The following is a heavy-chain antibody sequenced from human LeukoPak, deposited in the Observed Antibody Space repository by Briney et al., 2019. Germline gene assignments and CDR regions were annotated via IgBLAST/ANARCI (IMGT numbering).Heavy chain of an antibody. CDR3: ARDRGYSSSSQEYYYYGMDV. J-gene: IGHJ6*02. Sequence: PSETLSLTCTVSGGSISSYYWSWIRQPPGKGLEWIGYIYYSGSTNYNPSLKSRVTISVDTSMNQFSLKLSSVTAADTAVYYCARDRGYSSSSQEYYYYGMDVWGQGTTVTVSS. V-gene: IGHV4-59*01. CDR1: GGSISSYY. D-gene: IGHD6-6*01. CDR2: IYYSGST.